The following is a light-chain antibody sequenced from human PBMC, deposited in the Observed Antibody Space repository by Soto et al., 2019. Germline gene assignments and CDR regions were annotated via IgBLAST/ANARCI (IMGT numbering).Light chain of an antibody. Sequence: QSALTQPRSVSASPGQSVTISCTGTSSNVGGYNYVSWYQQNPDKAPKLMIYDASKRPPGVPDRFSGSKSGNAAFLTISGLQVEDEADYYCCSYAASYTLLFGGGTKLTVL. J-gene: IGLJ3*02. CDR3: CSYAASYTLL. CDR2: DAS. V-gene: IGLV2-11*01. CDR1: SSNVGGYNY.